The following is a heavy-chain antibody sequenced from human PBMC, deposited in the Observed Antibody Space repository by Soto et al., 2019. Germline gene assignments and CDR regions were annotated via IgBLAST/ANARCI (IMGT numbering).Heavy chain of an antibody. CDR1: RFTFTNYG. D-gene: IGHD5-12*01. J-gene: IGHJ4*02. CDR2: IKQDGSEK. CDR3: ARWIVATTWDGYFDY. Sequence: GGSLRLSCTTSRFTFTNYGMNWVRQAPGKGLEWVANIKQDGSEKYYVDSVKGRFTISRDNAKNSLYLQMNSLRAEDTAVYYCARWIVATTWDGYFDYWGQGTLVTVSS. V-gene: IGHV3-7*01.